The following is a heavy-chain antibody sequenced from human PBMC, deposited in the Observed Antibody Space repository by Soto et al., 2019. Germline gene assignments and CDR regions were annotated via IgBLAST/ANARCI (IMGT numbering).Heavy chain of an antibody. Sequence: SETLSLTCTVSGGSISSGEYYWTWIRQPPGKGLEWIGYISYSGSTHYSPSLKSRVSITVDTSKNQFSLNLASVSAEDTAVYYCARTSLTIFGPSHDYYGMGVWGLGTMVTVSS. D-gene: IGHD3-3*01. J-gene: IGHJ6*02. CDR2: ISYSGST. CDR1: GGSISSGEYY. CDR3: ARTSLTIFGPSHDYYGMGV. V-gene: IGHV4-30-4*01.